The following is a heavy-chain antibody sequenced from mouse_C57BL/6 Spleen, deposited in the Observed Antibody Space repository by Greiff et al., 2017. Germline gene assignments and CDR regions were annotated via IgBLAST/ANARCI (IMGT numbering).Heavy chain of an antibody. J-gene: IGHJ2*02. CDR2: IYPGSGST. V-gene: IGHV1-55*01. D-gene: IGHD4-1*01. CDR3: GRRGNWEDY. CDR1: GYTFTSYW. Sequence: QVQLQQPGAELVKPGASVKMSCKASGYTFTSYWITWVKQRPGQGLEWIGDIYPGSGSTNYNEKFKSKATLTVDTSSSPAYMQLRSLTSEDSAVYYCGRRGNWEDYWGQGTSLTGSS.